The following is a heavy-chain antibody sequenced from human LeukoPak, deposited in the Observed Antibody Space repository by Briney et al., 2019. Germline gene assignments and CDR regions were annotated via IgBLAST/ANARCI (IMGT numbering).Heavy chain of an antibody. CDR1: GYTFISYD. Sequence: ASVKVSCKASGYTFISYDINWVRQATGQGLEWMGWMNPNSGNTGYAQKFQGRVTMTRNTSISTAYMELSSLRSEDTAVYYCARRKSRPPGACSSTSCQYYFDYWGQGTLVTVSS. CDR2: MNPNSGNT. J-gene: IGHJ4*02. CDR3: ARRKSRPPGACSSTSCQYYFDY. D-gene: IGHD2-2*01. V-gene: IGHV1-8*01.